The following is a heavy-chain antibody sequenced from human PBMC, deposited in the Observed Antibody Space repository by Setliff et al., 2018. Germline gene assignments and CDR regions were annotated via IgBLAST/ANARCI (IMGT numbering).Heavy chain of an antibody. D-gene: IGHD3-10*01. V-gene: IGHV1-18*01. CDR2: ISPYNGNT. J-gene: IGHJ3*02. Sequence: ASVKVSCKASGYRFTTYGINWVRQAPGQGLEWMGWISPYNGNTKYAQKFQGRVTMTADTSTSTAYMELRSLRFDDTAVYYCARDLNRWFGEFAFDIWGQGTMVTVSS. CDR1: GYRFTTYG. CDR3: ARDLNRWFGEFAFDI.